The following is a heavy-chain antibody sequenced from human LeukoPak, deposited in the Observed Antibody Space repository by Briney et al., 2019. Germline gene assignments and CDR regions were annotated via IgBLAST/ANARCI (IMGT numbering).Heavy chain of an antibody. CDR1: GFTFSSYA. D-gene: IGHD5-18*01. CDR2: ISGSGGST. CDR3: ARSGYSYGYNY. V-gene: IGHV3-23*01. Sequence: GGSLRLSCAASGFTFSSYAMSWVCQAPGKGLEWVSAISGSGGSTYYADSVKGRFTISRDNSKNTLYLQMNSLRAEDTAVYYCARSGYSYGYNYWGQGTLVTVSS. J-gene: IGHJ4*02.